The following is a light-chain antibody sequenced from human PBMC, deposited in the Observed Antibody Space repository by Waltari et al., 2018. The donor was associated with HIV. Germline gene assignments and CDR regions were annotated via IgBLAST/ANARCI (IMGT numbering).Light chain of an antibody. J-gene: IGLJ3*02. V-gene: IGLV3-1*01. CDR1: NLGHKY. CDR3: QAWDSGTIV. CDR2: QDT. Sequence: SYDLTQPPSVSVSSGQTATVTCSGVNLGHKYVSWYQQRSGQSPVLVIYQDTKRPPGIPGLCCGATSENTATLTINETQPLDEAHYSCQAWDSGTIVFGGGTSLTVL.